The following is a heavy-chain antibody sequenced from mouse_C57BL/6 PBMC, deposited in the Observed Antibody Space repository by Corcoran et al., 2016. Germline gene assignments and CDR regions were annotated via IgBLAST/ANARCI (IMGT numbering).Heavy chain of an antibody. CDR3: ARWSIYDGFYWYFDV. Sequence: EVQLQQSGPELVKPGASVKISCKASGYSFPGYYMHWVKQSHGNILDWIGYIYPYNGVSSYNQKFKGKATLTVDKSSSTAYMELRSLTSEDSAVYYCARWSIYDGFYWYFDVWGTGTTVTVSS. J-gene: IGHJ1*03. V-gene: IGHV1-31*01. CDR1: GYSFPGYY. D-gene: IGHD2-3*01. CDR2: IYPYNGVS.